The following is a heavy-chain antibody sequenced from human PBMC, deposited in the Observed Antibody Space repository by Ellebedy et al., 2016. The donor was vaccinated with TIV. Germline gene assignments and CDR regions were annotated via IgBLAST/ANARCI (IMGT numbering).Heavy chain of an antibody. CDR3: ATDGSYGDYLSPAHAFEN. J-gene: IGHJ3*02. CDR2: TNQDGSKR. D-gene: IGHD4-17*01. Sequence: GGSLRLSCGASGFSFRSYWMSWVRQAPGKGLEWVANTNQDGSKRYYVDSVKGRFTISRDNAKTSLYLQITSLRAEDTAVYYCATDGSYGDYLSPAHAFENWGQGTMVIVSS. CDR1: GFSFRSYW. V-gene: IGHV3-7*03.